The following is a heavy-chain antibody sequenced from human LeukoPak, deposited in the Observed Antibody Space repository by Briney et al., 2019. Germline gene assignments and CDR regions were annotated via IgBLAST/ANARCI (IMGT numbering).Heavy chain of an antibody. Sequence: GGSLRLSCAASGFTFSSYSMNWVRQAPGKGLKWVSSVSSSSSYLDYADAMKGRFTISRDNAKNSLYLQMNSLRADDSGVYYCATGHSYGYDYWGQGVLVTVSS. D-gene: IGHD5-18*01. V-gene: IGHV3-21*01. CDR2: VSSSSSYL. J-gene: IGHJ4*02. CDR1: GFTFSSYS. CDR3: ATGHSYGYDY.